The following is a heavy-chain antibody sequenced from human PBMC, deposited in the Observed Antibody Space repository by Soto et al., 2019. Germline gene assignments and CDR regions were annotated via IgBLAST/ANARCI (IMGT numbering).Heavy chain of an antibody. V-gene: IGHV3-53*04. CDR2: IYSGGST. J-gene: IGHJ6*02. CDR1: GFTVSSNY. Sequence: TGGSLRLSCAASGFTVSSNYMSWVRQAPGKGLEWVSVIYSGGSTYYADSVKGRFTISRHNSKNTLYLQMNSLRAEDTAVYYCARDGHSAYYYYGMDVWGQGTTVTVSS. CDR3: ARDGHSAYYYYGMDV.